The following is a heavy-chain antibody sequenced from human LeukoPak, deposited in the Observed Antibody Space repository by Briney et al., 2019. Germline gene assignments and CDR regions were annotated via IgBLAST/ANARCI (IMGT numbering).Heavy chain of an antibody. J-gene: IGHJ4*02. Sequence: SETLSLTFTVSGYSITNDDYWGWIRQPPGKGLEWIGNIFHSGSTYYNPSLRSRVTISADTSKNQFSLKLSSVTAADTAVYYCARLVYDTGGYFYYFDYWGQGTLVTVSS. D-gene: IGHD3-22*01. V-gene: IGHV4-38-2*02. CDR2: IFHSGST. CDR3: ARLVYDTGGYFYYFDY. CDR1: GYSITNDDY.